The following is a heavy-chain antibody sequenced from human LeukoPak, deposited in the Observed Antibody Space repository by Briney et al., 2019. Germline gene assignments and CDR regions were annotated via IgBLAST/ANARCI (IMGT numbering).Heavy chain of an antibody. CDR3: ARVVDTAMVLPDY. CDR2: IWYDGSNK. J-gene: IGHJ4*02. Sequence: GGSLRLSCAASGFTFSSYGMHWVRQAPGKGLEWVALIWYDGSNKYYTDSVKGRLTISRDNSKNTLFLQMNSLRAEDTAVYYCARVVDTAMVLPDYWGQGTLVIVSS. V-gene: IGHV3-30*02. CDR1: GFTFSSYG. D-gene: IGHD5-18*01.